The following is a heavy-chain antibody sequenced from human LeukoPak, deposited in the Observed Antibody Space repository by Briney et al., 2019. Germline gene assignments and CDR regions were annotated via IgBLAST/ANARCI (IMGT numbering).Heavy chain of an antibody. CDR2: INPSGGST. CDR3: ARDHVTMVREANWFDP. J-gene: IGHJ5*02. CDR1: GYTFTSYY. Sequence: GASVNVSCKASGYTFTSYYMHWVRQAPGQGLEWMGIINPSGGSTSYAQKFQGRVTMTRDTSTSTVYMELSSLRSEDTAVYYCARDHVTMVREANWFDPWGQGTLVTVSS. V-gene: IGHV1-46*01. D-gene: IGHD3-10*01.